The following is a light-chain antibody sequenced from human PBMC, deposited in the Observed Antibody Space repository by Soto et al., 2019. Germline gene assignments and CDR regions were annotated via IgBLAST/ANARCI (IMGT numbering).Light chain of an antibody. CDR2: QTS. CDR3: QQYGSSGT. CDR1: QTIGDT. J-gene: IGKJ1*01. Sequence: EIVMTQSPATLSVSPGGRATLSCRASQTIGDTLAWYQQKPGQAPRLLIYQTSIRAAGIPARFSASGTGTDFTLTISRLEPEDFAVYYCQQYGSSGTFGQGTKVDIK. V-gene: IGKV3-20*01.